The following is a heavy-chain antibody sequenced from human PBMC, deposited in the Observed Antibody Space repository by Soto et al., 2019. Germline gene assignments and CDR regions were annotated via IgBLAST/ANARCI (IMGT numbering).Heavy chain of an antibody. J-gene: IGHJ6*02. D-gene: IGHD3-10*01. CDR2: IYYSGST. Sequence: NPSETLSLTCTVSGGSISSYYWSWIRQPPGKGLEWIGYIYYSGSTNYNPSLKSRVTISVDTSKNQFSLKLSSVTAADTAVYYCARARFGYYGSGTHTEDYYYYYGMDVWGQGTTVTVSS. V-gene: IGHV4-59*01. CDR3: ARARFGYYGSGTHTEDYYYYYGMDV. CDR1: GGSISSYY.